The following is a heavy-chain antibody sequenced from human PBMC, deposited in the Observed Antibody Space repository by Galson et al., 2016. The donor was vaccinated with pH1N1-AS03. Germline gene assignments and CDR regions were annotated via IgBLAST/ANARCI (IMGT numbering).Heavy chain of an antibody. Sequence: SLRLSCAASGFTFSHYSMNWVRQAPGKGLEWVSSTSGSSSYIYYADSVKGRFTISRGNAGKSLYLEMNSLRADDTAVYYCARDSEGYCSDGSCGRFDYWGQGILVIVSS. CDR2: TSGSSSYI. D-gene: IGHD2-15*01. CDR1: GFTFSHYS. J-gene: IGHJ4*02. CDR3: ARDSEGYCSDGSCGRFDY. V-gene: IGHV3-21*01.